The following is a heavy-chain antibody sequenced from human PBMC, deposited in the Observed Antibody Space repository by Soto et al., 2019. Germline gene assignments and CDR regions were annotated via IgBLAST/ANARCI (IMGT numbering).Heavy chain of an antibody. J-gene: IGHJ4*01. V-gene: IGHV4-59*01. CDR1: GGSITSYY. CDR3: ARRWSGTDY. Sequence: QVQLQESGPGLVKPSETLSLTCTVSGGSITSYYWSWIRQPPGKGLEWIGYIHNSGSTSYNPSLQSRVTISADVPKTHFSLDLRSVTAAATAVYYCARRWSGTDYWGHGTLVTVSS. D-gene: IGHD1-1*01. CDR2: IHNSGST.